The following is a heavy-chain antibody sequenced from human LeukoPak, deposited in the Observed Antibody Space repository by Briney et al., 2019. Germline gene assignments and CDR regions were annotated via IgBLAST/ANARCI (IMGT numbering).Heavy chain of an antibody. Sequence: ASVKVSCKASGYTFTRYYMHWVRQAPGQGLEWMGIINPSGGNTNYAQKFQGRVTMTRDMSTSTVYMELSSLRSEDMAVYYCAREGNYDFWSGYYSENYYFDYWGQGTLVTVSS. V-gene: IGHV1-46*01. D-gene: IGHD3-3*01. CDR3: AREGNYDFWSGYYSENYYFDY. CDR2: INPSGGNT. J-gene: IGHJ4*02. CDR1: GYTFTRYY.